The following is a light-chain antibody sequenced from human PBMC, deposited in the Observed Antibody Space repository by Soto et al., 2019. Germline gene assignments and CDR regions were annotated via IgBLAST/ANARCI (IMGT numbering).Light chain of an antibody. CDR3: QQYNNWAPGT. Sequence: EIVMTQSPATLSVSPGERATLSCRASQSVSSNLAWYQQKPGQAPMLLIYGASTRATGIPARFSGSGSGTEFTLTISSLQSEDFAVYFWQQYNNWAPGTFGQGTKLEIK. CDR2: GAS. V-gene: IGKV3-15*01. J-gene: IGKJ2*02. CDR1: QSVSSN.